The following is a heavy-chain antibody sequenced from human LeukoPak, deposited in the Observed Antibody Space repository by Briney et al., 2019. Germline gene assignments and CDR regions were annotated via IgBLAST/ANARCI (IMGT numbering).Heavy chain of an antibody. D-gene: IGHD2-15*01. J-gene: IGHJ3*02. CDR2: IWYDGSNK. V-gene: IGHV3-30*02. CDR3: ASLVVVAARAGDDAFDI. CDR1: GFKFSDYG. Sequence: AGGSLRLSCVASGFKFSDYGMHWVRQAPGKGLEWVAIIWYDGSNKYYADSVKGRFTISRDNSKNTLYLQMNSLRAEDTAVYYCASLVVVAARAGDDAFDIWGQGTMVTVSS.